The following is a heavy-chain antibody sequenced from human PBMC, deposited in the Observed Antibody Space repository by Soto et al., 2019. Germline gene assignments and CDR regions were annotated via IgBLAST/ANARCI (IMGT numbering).Heavy chain of an antibody. V-gene: IGHV4-59*01. Sequence: SETLSLTCTVSGGSISSYYWSWIRQPPGKGLEWIGYTYYSGSTNYNPSLKSRVTISVDTSKNQFSLKLSSVTAADTAVYYCARATYYYDSSGSLAVDYWGQGTLVTVSS. CDR2: TYYSGST. D-gene: IGHD3-22*01. CDR1: GGSISSYY. J-gene: IGHJ4*02. CDR3: ARATYYYDSSGSLAVDY.